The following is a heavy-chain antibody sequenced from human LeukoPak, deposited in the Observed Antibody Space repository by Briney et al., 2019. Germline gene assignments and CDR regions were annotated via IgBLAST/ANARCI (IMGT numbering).Heavy chain of an antibody. Sequence: PSETLSLTCTVSGGSISSYYWSWIRQPPGEGLEWIGYIYYSGSTNYNPSLKSRVTISVDTSKNQFSLKLSSVTAADTAVYYCARGLYDFWSGNYGSVPRLYYYYGMDVWGQGTTVTVSS. CDR2: IYYSGST. CDR1: GGSISSYY. CDR3: ARGLYDFWSGNYGSVPRLYYYYGMDV. D-gene: IGHD3-3*01. J-gene: IGHJ6*02. V-gene: IGHV4-59*01.